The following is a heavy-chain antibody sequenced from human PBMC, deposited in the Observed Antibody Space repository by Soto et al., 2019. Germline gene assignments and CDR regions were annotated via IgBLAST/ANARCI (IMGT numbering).Heavy chain of an antibody. CDR1: CVSITPYY. J-gene: IGHJ4*02. V-gene: IGHV4-59*01. D-gene: IGHD1-20*01. Sequence: KPSETLSLTCTVSCVSITPYYWTWIRHPPGKGLEWIGYVYHTGNTYYNPSLKSRVTISLDTSKNQVSLRLKSVTAADTAVYYCAREQYNWKLWGQGTLVTVSS. CDR3: AREQYNWKL. CDR2: VYHTGNT.